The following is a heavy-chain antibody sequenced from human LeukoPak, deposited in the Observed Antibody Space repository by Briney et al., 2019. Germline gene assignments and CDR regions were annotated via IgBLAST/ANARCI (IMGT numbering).Heavy chain of an antibody. J-gene: IGHJ3*02. CDR1: GYSISSGYY. CDR3: ARDNGNGAFDI. D-gene: IGHD2-8*01. V-gene: IGHV4-38-2*02. CDR2: IYHSGST. Sequence: PSETLSLTCVVSGYSISSGYYWGWIRQPPGKGLEWIGSIYHSGSTYYNPSLKSRVTISVDTSKSQFSLKLSSVTAADTAVYYCARDNGNGAFDIWGQGTMVTVSS.